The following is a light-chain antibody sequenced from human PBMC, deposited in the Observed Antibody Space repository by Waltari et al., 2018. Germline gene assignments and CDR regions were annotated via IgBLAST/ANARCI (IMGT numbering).Light chain of an antibody. CDR1: QSISNK. V-gene: IGKV3-15*01. CDR3: QQYNSWPYT. Sequence: EIVMTQSPATLSVSPGDRAILSCRASQSISNKLAWYQQKPGQAPRLLIYDASSRATGIPATFSGSGYGTEFTLTISSLQSEDFVVYYCQQYNSWPYTFGQGTKLEIK. J-gene: IGKJ2*01. CDR2: DAS.